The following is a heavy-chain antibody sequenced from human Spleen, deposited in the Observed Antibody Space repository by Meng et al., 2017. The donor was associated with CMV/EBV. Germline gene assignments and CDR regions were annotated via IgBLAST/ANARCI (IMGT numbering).Heavy chain of an antibody. CDR1: FSFSAYY. D-gene: IGHD3-16*01. Sequence: FSFSAYYMSWIRQAPGKEPEWVSYISSSGRTVGYADSVRGRFTISRDNAKNSIYLQMNSLRGDDTGIYYCARDQGVWGDSPKFYCDSWGQGTLVTVSS. V-gene: IGHV3-11*01. J-gene: IGHJ4*02. CDR3: ARDQGVWGDSPKFYCDS. CDR2: ISSSGRTV.